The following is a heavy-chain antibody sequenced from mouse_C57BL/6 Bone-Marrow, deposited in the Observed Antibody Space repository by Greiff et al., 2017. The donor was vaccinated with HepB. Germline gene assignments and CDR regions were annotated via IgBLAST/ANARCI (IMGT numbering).Heavy chain of an antibody. D-gene: IGHD2-5*01. V-gene: IGHV14-4*01. CDR1: GFNIKDDY. Sequence: VQLQQSGAELVRPGASVKLSCTASGFNIKDDYMHWVKQRPEQGLEWIGWIDPENGDTEYASKFQGKATITADTSCNTAYLQLSSLTSEDTAVYYCTSYSNYDLDYWGQGTSVTVSS. CDR3: TSYSNYDLDY. CDR2: IDPENGDT. J-gene: IGHJ4*01.